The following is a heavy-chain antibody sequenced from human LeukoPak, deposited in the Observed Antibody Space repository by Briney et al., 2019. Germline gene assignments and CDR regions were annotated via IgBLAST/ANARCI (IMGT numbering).Heavy chain of an antibody. J-gene: IGHJ4*02. CDR2: IYYSGST. D-gene: IGHD3-16*01. Sequence: PSETLSLTCTVSGGSISSSSYYWGWKRRPPGKGLEWIGSIYYSGSTYYNASLKSLVTISVDTSKNQFSLKLSSVSAADTAVYYCARRLGRWYFDYWGQGTLVTVSS. V-gene: IGHV4-39*01. CDR1: GGSISSSSYY. CDR3: ARRLGRWYFDY.